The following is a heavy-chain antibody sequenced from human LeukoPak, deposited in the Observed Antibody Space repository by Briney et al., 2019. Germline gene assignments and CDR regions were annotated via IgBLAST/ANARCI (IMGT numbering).Heavy chain of an antibody. D-gene: IGHD6-19*01. CDR2: IYYSGST. CDR1: GGSFSGYY. V-gene: IGHV4-59*01. Sequence: SETLSLTCAVYGGSFSGYYWSWIRQPPGKGLEWIGYIYYSGSTNYNPSLKSRVTISVDTSKNQFSLKLSSVTAADTAVYYCASTYSSGWYSSLDYWGQGTLVTVSS. J-gene: IGHJ4*02. CDR3: ASTYSSGWYSSLDY.